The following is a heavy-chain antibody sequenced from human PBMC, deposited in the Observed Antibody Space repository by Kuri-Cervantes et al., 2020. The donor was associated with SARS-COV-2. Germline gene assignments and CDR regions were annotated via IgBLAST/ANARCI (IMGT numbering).Heavy chain of an antibody. CDR3: ARDVGYGGPSELDITYFDC. V-gene: IGHV1-69*13. Sequence: SVKVSCKASGGTFSSYAISWVRQAPGQGLEWMGGIIPFFGRPNYAQRFEGRVTITADQSTRTVYMELTSLTLEDTAVYFCARDVGYGGPSELDITYFDCWGQGTLITVSS. CDR1: GGTFSSYA. D-gene: IGHD4-23*01. J-gene: IGHJ4*02. CDR2: IIPFFGRP.